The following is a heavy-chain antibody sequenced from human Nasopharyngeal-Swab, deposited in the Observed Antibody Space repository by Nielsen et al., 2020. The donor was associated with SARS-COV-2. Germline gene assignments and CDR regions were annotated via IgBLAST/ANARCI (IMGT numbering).Heavy chain of an antibody. V-gene: IGHV1-69*13. J-gene: IGHJ6*03. CDR3: ARGSETHDYSNYVFNVYYYYMDV. CDR2: IIPIFGTA. CDR1: GGTFSSYA. D-gene: IGHD4-11*01. Sequence: SVKVFCKASGGTFSSYAISWVRQAPGQGLEWMGGIIPIFGTANYAQKFQGRVTITADESTSTAYMELSSLRSEDTAVYYCARGSETHDYSNYVFNVYYYYMDVWGKGTTVTVSS.